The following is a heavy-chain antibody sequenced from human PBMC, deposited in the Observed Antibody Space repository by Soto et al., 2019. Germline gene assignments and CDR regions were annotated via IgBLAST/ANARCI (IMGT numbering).Heavy chain of an antibody. CDR1: GFTFGDYA. D-gene: IGHD3-3*01. CDR3: TRANTPTYDFWSGYDY. CDR2: IRSKAYGGTT. V-gene: IGHV3-49*04. J-gene: IGHJ4*02. Sequence: GGSLRLSCTASGFTFGDYAMSWVRQAPGKGLEWVGFIRSKAYGGTTEYAASVKGRFTISRDDSKSIAYLQMNSLKTEDTAVYYCTRANTPTYDFWSGYDYWGQGTRATVSP.